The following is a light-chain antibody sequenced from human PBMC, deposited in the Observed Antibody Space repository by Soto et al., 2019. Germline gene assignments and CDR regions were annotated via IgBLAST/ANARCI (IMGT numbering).Light chain of an antibody. V-gene: IGKV3D-15*01. Sequence: IVMTQCPATQSLLAGERANLSCRASQSVSSNVAWYEQIPGQTPRLLIYGASIRATGIPARFSGSGSGTDFTLTISSLQPEESAVYYCHQDLHSLPVAGGTKVDIK. CDR3: HQDLHSLP. CDR2: GAS. J-gene: IGKJ4*01. CDR1: QSVSSN.